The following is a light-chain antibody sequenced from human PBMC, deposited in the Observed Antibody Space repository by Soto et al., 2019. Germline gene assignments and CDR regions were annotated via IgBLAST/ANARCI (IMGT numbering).Light chain of an antibody. V-gene: IGKV3-20*01. CDR1: QSVSSNY. CDR2: GAS. Sequence: IVLTQSPGTLSLSPGERATLSCRACQSVSSNYLAWYQQKPGQAPRLLIYGASSRATGVPDRFSGSGSGTDFTLTIGGLEPEDFVVYYCQQYGNSPLTFGQGTRVE. J-gene: IGKJ5*01. CDR3: QQYGNSPLT.